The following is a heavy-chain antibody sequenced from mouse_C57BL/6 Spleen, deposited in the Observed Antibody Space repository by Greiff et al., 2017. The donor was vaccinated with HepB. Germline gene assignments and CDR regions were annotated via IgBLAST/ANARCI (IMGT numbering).Heavy chain of an antibody. V-gene: IGHV5-16*01. CDR3: ARGIYYDYDGGRAMDY. J-gene: IGHJ4*01. Sequence: EVMLVESEGGLVQPGSSMKLSCTASGFTFSDYYMAWVRQVPEKGLEWVANINYDGSSTYYLDSLKSRFIISRDNAKNILYLQMSSLKSEDTATYYCARGIYYDYDGGRAMDYWGQGTSVTVSS. D-gene: IGHD2-4*01. CDR1: GFTFSDYY. CDR2: INYDGSST.